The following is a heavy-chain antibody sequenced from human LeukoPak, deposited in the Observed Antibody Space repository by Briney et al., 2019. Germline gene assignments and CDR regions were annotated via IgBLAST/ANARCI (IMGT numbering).Heavy chain of an antibody. J-gene: IGHJ5*02. D-gene: IGHD3-3*01. V-gene: IGHV3-21*01. Sequence: GGSLRLSCAASGFTFSSYSMNWVRQAPGKGLEWVSSISSSSSYIYYADSVKGRFTISRDNAKNSLYLQMNSLRAEDTAVYYCASSTLYYDFWSGYSNRPYNWFDPWGQGTLVTVSS. CDR1: GFTFSSYS. CDR2: ISSSSSYI. CDR3: ASSTLYYDFWSGYSNRPYNWFDP.